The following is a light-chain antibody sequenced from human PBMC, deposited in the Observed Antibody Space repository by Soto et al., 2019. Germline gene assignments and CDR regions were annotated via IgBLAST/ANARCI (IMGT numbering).Light chain of an antibody. Sequence: QSVLTQPASVSGSPGQSITISCTGTSSDVGSYNLVSWYQQHPGKAPKLMIYEGSKRPSGVSNRFSGSKSGNTASLTISGLQAEDEADYYCAAWDGSLNGYVFGTGTKVTVL. V-gene: IGLV2-23*01. CDR2: EGS. CDR1: SSDVGSYNL. CDR3: AAWDGSLNGYV. J-gene: IGLJ1*01.